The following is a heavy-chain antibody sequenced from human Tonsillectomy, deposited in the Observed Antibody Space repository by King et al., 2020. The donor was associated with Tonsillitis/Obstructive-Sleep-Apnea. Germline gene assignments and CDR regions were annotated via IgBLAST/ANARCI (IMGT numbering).Heavy chain of an antibody. J-gene: IGHJ3*02. Sequence: QLQESGPGLVKPSETLSLTCTVSGGSISSYYWSWIRQPPGKGLEWIGYIYYSGSSNHKPSLKSRGTISVDKSKNQFSLKLSSVTAADTAVYYCARGGTDAFDIWGQGTMVTVPS. CDR1: GGSISSYY. D-gene: IGHD1-1*01. CDR3: ARGGTDAFDI. CDR2: IYYSGSS. V-gene: IGHV4-59*01.